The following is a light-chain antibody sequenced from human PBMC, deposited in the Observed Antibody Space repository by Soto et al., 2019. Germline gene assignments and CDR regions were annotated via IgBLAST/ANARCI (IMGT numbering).Light chain of an antibody. CDR1: QSVRNN. CDR3: QQYDSYMYA. Sequence: EIVMSQSPATLSVSPGERATLSCRASQSVRNNLAWYQQRPGQAPRLLMYGASTRPSGIPARFTGGGPGTDFTLTITSLQSEDFAVYYCQQYDSYMYAFGQGTKVDIK. V-gene: IGKV3-15*01. CDR2: GAS. J-gene: IGKJ2*01.